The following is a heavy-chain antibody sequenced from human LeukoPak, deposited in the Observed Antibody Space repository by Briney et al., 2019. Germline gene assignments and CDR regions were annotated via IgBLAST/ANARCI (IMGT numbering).Heavy chain of an antibody. J-gene: IGHJ4*02. D-gene: IGHD3-22*01. CDR3: ATQDGYDNSGHYGY. Sequence: TGGSLSLSCAASGFLFSNFGMHWVRQAPGKGLEWVAVISYDGSNKYFADSVKGRFTISRDNSKNTLYLQMNSLRAEDTAVYYCATQDGYDNSGHYGYWGQGTLVTVSS. V-gene: IGHV3-30*03. CDR1: GFLFSNFG. CDR2: ISYDGSNK.